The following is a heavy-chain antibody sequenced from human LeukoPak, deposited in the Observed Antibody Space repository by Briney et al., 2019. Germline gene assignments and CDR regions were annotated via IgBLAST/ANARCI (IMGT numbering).Heavy chain of an antibody. Sequence: GSLRLSCAASGFTFDDYAMHWVRQPPGKGLEWIGYIYYSGSTNYNPSLKSRVTISVDTSKNQFSLKLSSVTAADTAVYYCARTVTPAHDAFDIWGQGTMVTVSS. D-gene: IGHD4-4*01. CDR2: IYYSGST. CDR3: ARTVTPAHDAFDI. V-gene: IGHV4-59*01. CDR1: GFTFDDYA. J-gene: IGHJ3*02.